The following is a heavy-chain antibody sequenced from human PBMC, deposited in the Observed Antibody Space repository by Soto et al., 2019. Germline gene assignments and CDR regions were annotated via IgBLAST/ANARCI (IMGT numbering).Heavy chain of an antibody. CDR3: AKDTSPSITMVRGPSDPNFDY. CDR2: ISWNSGSI. V-gene: IGHV3-9*01. Sequence: GGSLRLSCAASGFTFDDYAMHWVRQAPGKGLEWVSGISWNSGSIGYADSVKGRFTISRDNAKNSLYLQMNSLRAEDTALYYCAKDTSPSITMVRGPSDPNFDYWGQGTLVTVSS. D-gene: IGHD3-10*01. CDR1: GFTFDDYA. J-gene: IGHJ4*02.